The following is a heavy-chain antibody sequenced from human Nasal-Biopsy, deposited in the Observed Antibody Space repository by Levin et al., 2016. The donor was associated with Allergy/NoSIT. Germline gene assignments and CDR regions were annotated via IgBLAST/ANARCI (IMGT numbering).Heavy chain of an antibody. Sequence: ASVKVSCKASGYTFSNYYIHWVRQAPGQGLEWMGIIFSNDDRTGYEQNFQGRLTITKDTSTSTVYMELSSLRSEDTAVYYCAREPRESYYFDYWGQGTLVTVSS. CDR1: GYTFSNYY. J-gene: IGHJ4*02. CDR2: IFSNDDRT. V-gene: IGHV1-46*01. CDR3: AREPRESYYFDY.